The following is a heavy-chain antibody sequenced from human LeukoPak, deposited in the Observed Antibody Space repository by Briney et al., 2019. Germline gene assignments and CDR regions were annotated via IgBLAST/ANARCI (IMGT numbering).Heavy chain of an antibody. CDR1: GYSISSGYY. CDR3: ASSVVVATSSLSSTIDY. J-gene: IGHJ4*02. D-gene: IGHD2-15*01. CDR2: IYHSGST. V-gene: IGHV4-38-2*02. Sequence: SETLSLTCTVSGYSISSGYYWGWIRQPPGKGLEWIGNIYHSGSTYYNPSLKSRVTISVDTSKNQFSLKLSSVTAADTAVYYCASSVVVATSSLSSTIDYWGQGTLVTVSS.